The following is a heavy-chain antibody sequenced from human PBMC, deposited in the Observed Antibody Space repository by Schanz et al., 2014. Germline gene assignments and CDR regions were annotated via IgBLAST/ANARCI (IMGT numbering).Heavy chain of an antibody. CDR1: GFNFRNYG. CDR2: MWNDGIKT. D-gene: IGHD3-10*01. Sequence: VQLLESGGGLVQPGESLRLSCAASGFNFRNYGMHWVRQAPGKGLEWVAVMWNDGIKTHYADSGKGRFTISRDNAKNSLYLQMNSLTAEDTAVYYCASPALVQGLMPEYYFDYWGQGTLVTVSS. V-gene: IGHV3-33*03. CDR3: ASPALVQGLMPEYYFDY. J-gene: IGHJ4*02.